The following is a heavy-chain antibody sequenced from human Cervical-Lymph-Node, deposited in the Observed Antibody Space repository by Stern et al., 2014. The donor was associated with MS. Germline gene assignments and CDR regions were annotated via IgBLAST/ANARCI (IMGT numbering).Heavy chain of an antibody. CDR1: GATFSTNA. D-gene: IGHD4-23*01. CDR3: AREHHGGNFAS. Sequence: VQLVESGAEVRKPGSSVKVSCKAYGATFSTNAISWLRQAPGQGPEGMGAIVPIFGRANYVQKLRGRLTITADESASTAYMELRSLRSEDTAVYYCAREHHGGNFASWGQGTLVTVSS. CDR2: IVPIFGRA. V-gene: IGHV1-69*01. J-gene: IGHJ5*02.